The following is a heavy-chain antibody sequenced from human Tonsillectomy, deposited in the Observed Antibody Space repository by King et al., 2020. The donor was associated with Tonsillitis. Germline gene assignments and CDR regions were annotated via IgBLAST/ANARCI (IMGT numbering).Heavy chain of an antibody. Sequence: VQLQESGPGLVKPSETLSLTCSVSGGSISSYYWSWIRQPAGKGLEWIGRIYTSGSTNYNPSLKSRVTMSVDTSKNQFSLKLSSVTAADTAGYYCARDGGGDYDSSGYYLLSLDYWGQGTLVTVSS. CDR1: GGSISSYY. J-gene: IGHJ4*02. CDR2: IYTSGST. D-gene: IGHD3-22*01. V-gene: IGHV4-4*07. CDR3: ARDGGGDYDSSGYYLLSLDY.